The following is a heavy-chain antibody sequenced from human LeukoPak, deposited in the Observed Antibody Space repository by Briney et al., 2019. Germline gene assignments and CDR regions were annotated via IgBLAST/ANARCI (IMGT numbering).Heavy chain of an antibody. D-gene: IGHD6-19*01. CDR3: AKGAVAGNQKPGGY. V-gene: IGHV3-23*01. CDR2: IYGSGGST. J-gene: IGHJ4*02. Sequence: AGGSLRLSCAASGFIFSNYAMSWVRQAPGKGLEWVSGIYGSGGSTYYADSVKGRFTISRDNFKNTLFLQMNSLRAEDTAVYYCAKGAVAGNQKPGGYWGQGTLVTVSS. CDR1: GFIFSNYA.